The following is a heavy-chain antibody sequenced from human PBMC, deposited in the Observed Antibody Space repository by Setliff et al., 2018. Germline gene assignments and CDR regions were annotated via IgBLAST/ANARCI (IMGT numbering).Heavy chain of an antibody. CDR2: TIPNFGTT. J-gene: IGHJ6*03. CDR1: GGTFSSYG. D-gene: IGHD5-12*01. V-gene: IGHV1-69*13. CDR3: ARERGDIVTTTSYYYYLDV. Sequence: ASVKVSCKASGGTFSSYGISWVRQAPGQGLEWLGGTIPNFGTTNYAQKFQGRVTITADESTSTAYMELSSLRSEDTAVYYCARERGDIVTTTSYYYYLDVWGKGTTVTVSS.